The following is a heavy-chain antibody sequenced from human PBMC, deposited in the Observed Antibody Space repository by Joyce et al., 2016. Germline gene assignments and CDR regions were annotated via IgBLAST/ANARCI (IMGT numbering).Heavy chain of an antibody. D-gene: IGHD3-10*01. Sequence: EAQLAESGGGLVQPGGSLRLSCAASGFDFGLYWMHWVRQFPGKGLVWVSRITHDGSRVAYADAVKGRFTISRDNAKNTLSLQMTRLRVDDTAMYYCASLGVRGEIDIWGQGTLVTVSS. J-gene: IGHJ5*02. CDR2: ITHDGSRV. CDR3: ASLGVRGEIDI. CDR1: GFDFGLYW. V-gene: IGHV3-74*01.